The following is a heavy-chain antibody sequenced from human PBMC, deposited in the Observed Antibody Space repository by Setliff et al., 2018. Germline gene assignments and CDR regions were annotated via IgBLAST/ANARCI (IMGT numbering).Heavy chain of an antibody. CDR1: GYTFTRYY. CDR3: ARGYSYGPFGY. Sequence: ASVKVSCKASGYTFTRYYMHWVRQAPGQGLEWMGWISAYNGNTNYAQKLQGRVTMTTDTSTSTAYMELRSLRSDDTAVYYCARGYSYGPFGYWGQGTLVTVSS. D-gene: IGHD5-18*01. V-gene: IGHV1-18*04. CDR2: ISAYNGNT. J-gene: IGHJ4*02.